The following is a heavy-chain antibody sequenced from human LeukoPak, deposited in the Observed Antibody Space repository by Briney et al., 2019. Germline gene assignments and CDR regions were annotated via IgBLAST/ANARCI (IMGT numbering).Heavy chain of an antibody. J-gene: IGHJ6*02. D-gene: IGHD1-26*01. CDR3: ARQGKRYRRATTLYYYGMDV. Sequence: GASVKVSCKASGYTFTDYYIHWVRQAPGQGLEWMGRINPNSGGTNFAQKFQGRVTMTRDTSVSTAYMELTRLRSDDTAVYYCARQGKRYRRATTLYYYGMDVWGQGTTVTVSS. CDR2: INPNSGGT. CDR1: GYTFTDYY. V-gene: IGHV1-2*06.